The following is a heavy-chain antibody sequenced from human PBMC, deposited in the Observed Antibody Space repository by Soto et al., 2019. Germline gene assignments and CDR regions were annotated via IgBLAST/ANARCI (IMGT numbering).Heavy chain of an antibody. CDR2: IYYSGST. V-gene: IGHV4-31*03. Sequence: SETLSLTCTVSGGSISSGGYYWSWIRQHPGKGLEWIGYIYYSGSTYYNPSLKSRVTIPVDTSKNQLSLKLSSVTAADTAVYYCARDSGDSSGYYYVDYWGQGTPVTVSS. J-gene: IGHJ4*02. CDR1: GGSISSGGYY. D-gene: IGHD3-22*01. CDR3: ARDSGDSSGYYYVDY.